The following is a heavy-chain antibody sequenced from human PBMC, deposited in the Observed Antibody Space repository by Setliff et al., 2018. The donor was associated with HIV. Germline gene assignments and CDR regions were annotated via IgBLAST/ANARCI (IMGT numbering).Heavy chain of an antibody. Sequence: SETLSLTCTVSGGSLSGYSWSWLRQPAGKGLEWIGRIYTSGTTNYNPSFKGRVAMSLDTSRKQVSLKVTSVTAADTAVYYCASEAWTSYRSSSGYYYYYMDVWGKGTTVTVSS. CDR3: ASEAWTSYRSSSGYYYYYMDV. CDR1: GGSLSGYS. V-gene: IGHV4-4*07. D-gene: IGHD6-6*01. CDR2: IYTSGTT. J-gene: IGHJ6*03.